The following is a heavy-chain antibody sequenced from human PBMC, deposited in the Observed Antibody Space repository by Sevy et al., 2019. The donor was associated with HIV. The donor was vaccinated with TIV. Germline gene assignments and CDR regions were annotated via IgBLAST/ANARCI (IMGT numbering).Heavy chain of an antibody. CDR2: INHSGST. D-gene: IGHD5-12*01. Sequence: SETLSLTCAVYGGSFSGYYWSWIRQPPGKGLEWIGEINHSGSTNYNPSLKSRVTISVDTYKNQFSLKLSSVTAADTAVYYCARCYDGNSGGMDVWGQGTTVTVSS. CDR1: GGSFSGYY. CDR3: ARCYDGNSGGMDV. J-gene: IGHJ6*02. V-gene: IGHV4-34*01.